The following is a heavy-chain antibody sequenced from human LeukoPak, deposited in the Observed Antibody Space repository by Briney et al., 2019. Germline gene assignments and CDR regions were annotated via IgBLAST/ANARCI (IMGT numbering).Heavy chain of an antibody. Sequence: SETLSLTCTVSGGSISSSSYYWGWIRQPPGKGLEWIGSIYYSGSTYYNPSLKSRVTISVDTSKNQFSLKLSSVTAADTVVYYCARDVGTKGDAFDIWGQGTMVTVSS. CDR2: IYYSGST. J-gene: IGHJ3*02. V-gene: IGHV4-39*07. CDR3: ARDVGTKGDAFDI. D-gene: IGHD2-2*01. CDR1: GGSISSSSYY.